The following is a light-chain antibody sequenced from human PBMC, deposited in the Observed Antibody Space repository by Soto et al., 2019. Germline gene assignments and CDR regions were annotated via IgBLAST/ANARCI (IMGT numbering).Light chain of an antibody. V-gene: IGLV2-14*01. J-gene: IGLJ2*01. CDR3: SSYTSDSTL. Sequence: QSVLTQPASVSGSPGQSITISCTGTSSNVGGYNYVSWYQQYPGKAPKLMIYEVSNRPSGVSNRFSGSKSGNTASLTISGLQAEDEADYYCSSYTSDSTLFGGGTQLTVL. CDR1: SSNVGGYNY. CDR2: EVS.